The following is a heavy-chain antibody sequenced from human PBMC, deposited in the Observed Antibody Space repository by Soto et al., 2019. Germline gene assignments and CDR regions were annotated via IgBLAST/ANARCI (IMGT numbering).Heavy chain of an antibody. CDR3: TTAPLSHTTLPGTSFLSGMDV. V-gene: IGHV3-15*01. J-gene: IGHJ6*02. D-gene: IGHD3-3*01. CDR1: GFTLTKAS. CDR2: IKSNADGGAT. Sequence: EGSLRLSCALSGFTLTKASMSWVRQAPGKGLERDGHIKSNADGGATDYAASVKGRFTISRDDSRNTLYRQLNSLKTEDTAVYYCTTAPLSHTTLPGTSFLSGMDVWGQGTTVTVSS.